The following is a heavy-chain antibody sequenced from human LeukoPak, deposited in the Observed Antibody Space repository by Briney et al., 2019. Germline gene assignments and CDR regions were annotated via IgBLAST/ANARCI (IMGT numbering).Heavy chain of an antibody. D-gene: IGHD3-9*01. Sequence: ASVKVSCKASGYTFTGYYMHWVRQAPGQVLAWMGWINPNSGGTNYAQKFQGRVTMTRDTSISTAYMELSRLRSDDTAVYYCARGLDILTGSLLDYWGQGTLVTVSS. CDR2: INPNSGGT. V-gene: IGHV1-2*02. CDR1: GYTFTGYY. CDR3: ARGLDILTGSLLDY. J-gene: IGHJ4*02.